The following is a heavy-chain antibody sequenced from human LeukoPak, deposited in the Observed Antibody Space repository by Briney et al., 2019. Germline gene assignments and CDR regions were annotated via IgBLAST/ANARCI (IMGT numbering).Heavy chain of an antibody. D-gene: IGHD3-16*01. CDR2: INHSGST. Sequence: PSETLSLTCAVYGGSFSGYYWSWIRQPPGKGLEWIGEINHSGSTNYNPSLKSRVTISVDTSKNQFSLKLSSVTAADTAVYYCARGAWGRVGHWFDPWGQGTLVTVS. CDR3: ARGAWGRVGHWFDP. V-gene: IGHV4-34*01. CDR1: GGSFSGYY. J-gene: IGHJ5*02.